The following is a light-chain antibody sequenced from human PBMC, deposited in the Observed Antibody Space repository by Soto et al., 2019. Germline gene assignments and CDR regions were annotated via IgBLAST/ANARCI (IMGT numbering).Light chain of an antibody. Sequence: EIVLTQSPATLSLCPGDRATLSCRASQSVSSYLAWYQQKPGQAPRLLIYDASNRATGTPARFSGSGSGTDFTLTISSLEPEDFAVYYCQQRSNWPPITFGQGTRLEIK. CDR3: QQRSNWPPIT. V-gene: IGKV3-11*01. J-gene: IGKJ5*01. CDR1: QSVSSY. CDR2: DAS.